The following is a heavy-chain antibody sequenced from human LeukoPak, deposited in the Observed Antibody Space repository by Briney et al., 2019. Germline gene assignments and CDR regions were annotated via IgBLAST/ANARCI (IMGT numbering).Heavy chain of an antibody. J-gene: IGHJ3*02. CDR2: ISSSSSYV. Sequence: GGSLRLSCAASGFTFSSYSMNCVRQAPGKGLEWVSSISSSSSYVYYADSVKGRFTISRDNAKNSLYLQMNSLRAEDTAVYYCARDGGYYYDSSGYYYVLYAFDIWGQGTMVTVSS. CDR3: ARDGGYYYDSSGYYYVLYAFDI. V-gene: IGHV3-21*01. CDR1: GFTFSSYS. D-gene: IGHD3-22*01.